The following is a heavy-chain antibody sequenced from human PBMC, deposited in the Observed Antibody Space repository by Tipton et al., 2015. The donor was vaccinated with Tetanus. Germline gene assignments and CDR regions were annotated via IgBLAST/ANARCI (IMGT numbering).Heavy chain of an antibody. CDR3: AKAVSYYGMDV. D-gene: IGHD5/OR15-5a*01. V-gene: IGHV3-21*04. Sequence: SLRLSCAASGSTFSNNNMNWVRQAPGKGLEWVSFISSDSNYIYDADSVKGRFTISRDNAKNSLYLQMNSLRAEDTALYYCAKAVSYYGMDVWGQGTTVTVSS. CDR2: ISSDSNYI. CDR1: GSTFSNNN. J-gene: IGHJ6*02.